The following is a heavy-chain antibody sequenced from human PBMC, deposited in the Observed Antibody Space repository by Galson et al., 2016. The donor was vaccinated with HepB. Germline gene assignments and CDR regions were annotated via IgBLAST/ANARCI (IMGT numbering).Heavy chain of an antibody. CDR1: GSSMYNYY. V-gene: IGHV4-59*01. Sequence: TLSLTCTVSGSSMYNYYWSWIRQPPGKGLEWIAYAYNSGNTNYNPSLKSRVTISVDMSKNQFSLTLSSVTAADTAVYYCARAENYYDRSGYSHWYFDIWGRGTLVTVSS. CDR3: ARAENYYDRSGYSHWYFDI. J-gene: IGHJ2*01. CDR2: AYNSGNT. D-gene: IGHD3-22*01.